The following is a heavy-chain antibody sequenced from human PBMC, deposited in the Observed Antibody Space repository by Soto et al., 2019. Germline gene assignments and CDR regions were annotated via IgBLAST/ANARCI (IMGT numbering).Heavy chain of an antibody. CDR2: ISAHNGNT. J-gene: IGHJ4*02. D-gene: IGHD1-1*01. V-gene: IGHV1-18*01. CDR3: ARGRYGDY. Sequence: QVHLVQSGAEVKKPGASVKVSCKGSGYAFTTYGITWVRQAPGQGLEWMGWISAHNGNTNYAQKRQVRVTVTRDTSTSTAYMELRSLRSDDTAVYYCARGRYGDYWGQGDLVTVSS. CDR1: GYAFTTYG.